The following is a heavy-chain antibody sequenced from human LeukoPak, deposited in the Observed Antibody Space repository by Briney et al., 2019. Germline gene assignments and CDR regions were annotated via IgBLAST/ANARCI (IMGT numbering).Heavy chain of an antibody. Sequence: GGSLRLSCAASGFSFSVNWMSWVRQAPGKGPEWVASIKRDGSEKYYVDSVSGRFTISRDNAKNSLYLQMNSLRVEDTAIYYCAKDGYWGQGTPVTVSS. CDR2: IKRDGSEK. V-gene: IGHV3-7*01. CDR3: AKDGY. J-gene: IGHJ4*02. CDR1: GFSFSVNW.